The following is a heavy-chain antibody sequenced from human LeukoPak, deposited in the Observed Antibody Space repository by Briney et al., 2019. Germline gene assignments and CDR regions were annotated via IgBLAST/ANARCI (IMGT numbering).Heavy chain of an antibody. CDR2: IYYSGST. CDR1: GGSVSTVSYC. V-gene: IGHV4-39*07. J-gene: IGHJ6*03. CDR3: AKKDYYYMDV. Sequence: SETQSLTCTVSGGSVSTVSYCWGWIRQPPGKGLEWIGSIYYSGSTYYNPSLKSRVTISVDTSKNQFSLKLSSVTAADTAVYYCAKKDYYYMDVWGKGTTVTVSS.